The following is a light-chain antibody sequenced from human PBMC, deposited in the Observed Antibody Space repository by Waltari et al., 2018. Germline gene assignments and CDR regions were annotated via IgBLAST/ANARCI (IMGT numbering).Light chain of an antibody. CDR1: STDVGTYNY. CDR2: EVS. CDR3: TSFTIRVSWV. Sequence: QSALTQPASVSGSPGQSITVSCTGTSTDVGTYNYVSWYQQLPGKAPKLIISEVSNRPSGVSDRFSVSKSCNTASLTISGLQSEDEADYYCTSFTIRVSWVFGGGTNLSVL. V-gene: IGLV2-14*01. J-gene: IGLJ3*02.